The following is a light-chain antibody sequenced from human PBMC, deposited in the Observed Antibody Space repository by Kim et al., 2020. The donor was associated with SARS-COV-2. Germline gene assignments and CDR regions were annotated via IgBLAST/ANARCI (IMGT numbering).Light chain of an antibody. V-gene: IGLV1-40*01. CDR1: SSNIGAGYD. J-gene: IGLJ2*01. Sequence: QSVLTQPPSVPGAPGQRVTISCTGSSSNIGAGYDVHWYQQLPGTAPKLLIYGNSNRPSGVPDRFSGSKSGTSASLAITGLQAEDEADYYCQSYDSSSRVVFGGGTQLTVL. CDR3: QSYDSSSRVV. CDR2: GNS.